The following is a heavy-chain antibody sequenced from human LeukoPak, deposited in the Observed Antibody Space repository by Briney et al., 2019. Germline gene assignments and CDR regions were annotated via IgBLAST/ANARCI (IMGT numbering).Heavy chain of an antibody. CDR1: GYSFTSYG. CDR3: ARGGPRIAVPGTVL. J-gene: IGHJ4*02. CDR2: TSTYNGKT. Sequence: ASVKVSCKASGYSFTSYGISSVRQAPGHGLECWGWTSTYNGKTKPTQKFQGRVTITTDTSTSTAYMELRSLRSDDTAVYYCARGGPRIAVPGTVLWGQGTLVTVSS. D-gene: IGHD6-19*01. V-gene: IGHV1-18*01.